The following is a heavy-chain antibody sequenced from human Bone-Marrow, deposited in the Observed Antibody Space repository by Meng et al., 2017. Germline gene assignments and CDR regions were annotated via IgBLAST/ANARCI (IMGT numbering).Heavy chain of an antibody. D-gene: IGHD4-23*01. CDR2: INWNGGST. CDR3: ARGGGNSLWYFAL. J-gene: IGHJ2*01. V-gene: IGHV3-20*03. Sequence: VAQVESGGGVVRPGGSLRLSFAASGFNFDDFGMNWVRQGPGKGLEWVSGINWNGGSTNYADSVKGRFTISRDNAKNSLYLQMNNLRAEDTAFYYCARGGGNSLWYFALWGRGTLVTVSS. CDR1: GFNFDDFG.